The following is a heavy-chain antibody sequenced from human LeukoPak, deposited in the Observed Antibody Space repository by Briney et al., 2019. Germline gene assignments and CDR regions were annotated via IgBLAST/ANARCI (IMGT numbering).Heavy chain of an antibody. CDR3: GGFGYEAAVDL. Sequence: GGSLRLSCAASGFMFTTYWMTWVRQAPGKGPEWVANIKPDGSETYYVDSVKGRFTISRDNNKNLLYLQMNSLRGEDAAVYYCGGFGYEAAVDLWGQGTLVTVSS. V-gene: IGHV3-7*01. CDR1: GFMFTTYW. CDR2: IKPDGSET. D-gene: IGHD6-13*01. J-gene: IGHJ4*02.